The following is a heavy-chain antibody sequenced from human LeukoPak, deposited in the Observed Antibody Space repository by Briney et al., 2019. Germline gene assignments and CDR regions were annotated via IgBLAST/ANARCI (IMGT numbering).Heavy chain of an antibody. J-gene: IGHJ4*02. CDR3: ARGGSYYEY. Sequence: PSETLSLTCTVSGGSISSSPYYWGWIRQPPGKGLEWIGNIYYSGSTDYNPSLKRRVTISVDTSKNQFSLKLSSVTAADTAVYYCARGGSYYEYWGQGTLVTVSS. CDR1: GGSISSSPYY. V-gene: IGHV4-39*07. CDR2: IYYSGST. D-gene: IGHD1-26*01.